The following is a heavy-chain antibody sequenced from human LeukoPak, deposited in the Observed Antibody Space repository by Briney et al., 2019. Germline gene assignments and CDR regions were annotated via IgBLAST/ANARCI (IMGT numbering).Heavy chain of an antibody. D-gene: IGHD5-12*01. Sequence: GGALRLSCAVSGLTVSSTYMNWVRQAPGKGLEWVSIIYSIGRTYYADSVKGRFTISRDNSKNTQYLQMSSLRAEDTAIYYCVRLNSAYDYWGQGTLVTVSS. CDR2: IYSIGRT. J-gene: IGHJ4*02. CDR3: VRLNSAYDY. CDR1: GLTVSSTY. V-gene: IGHV3-66*04.